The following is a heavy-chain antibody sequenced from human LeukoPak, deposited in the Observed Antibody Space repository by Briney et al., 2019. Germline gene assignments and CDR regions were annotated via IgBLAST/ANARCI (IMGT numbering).Heavy chain of an antibody. Sequence: RSGGSLRLSCAASGFTFSSYAMSWVRQAPGKGLEWVSAISGSGGSTYYADSVKGRFTISRDNSKKTLYLQMNSLRAEDTAVYYCAKGRYYGSGSYYPYGMDVWGQGTTVTVSS. V-gene: IGHV3-23*01. CDR1: GFTFSSYA. CDR2: ISGSGGST. CDR3: AKGRYYGSGSYYPYGMDV. D-gene: IGHD3-10*01. J-gene: IGHJ6*02.